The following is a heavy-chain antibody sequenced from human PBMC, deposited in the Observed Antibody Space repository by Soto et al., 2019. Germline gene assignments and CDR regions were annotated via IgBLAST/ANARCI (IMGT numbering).Heavy chain of an antibody. Sequence: DVHLLESGGGLVQPGGSLKLSCAASGFTFSSHAMRWVRQAPGKGLEWVSSTSPSGDMSYYADSVKGRFTIARDNSKNTLYLQMNSLRAEDTADYYCAKVLLGSYAMDVWGQGTSVTVSS. D-gene: IGHD1-26*01. CDR2: TSPSGDMS. J-gene: IGHJ6*02. CDR3: AKVLLGSYAMDV. CDR1: GFTFSSHA. V-gene: IGHV3-23*01.